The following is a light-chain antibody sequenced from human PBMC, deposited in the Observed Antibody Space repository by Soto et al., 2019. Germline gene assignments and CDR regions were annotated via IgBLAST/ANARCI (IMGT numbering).Light chain of an antibody. V-gene: IGLV2-14*01. Sequence: QSALTQPASVSGSPGQSITISCTGTSSDVGGYNYVSWYQQHPGKAPKLMIYDVSNRPSGVSNRFSGSKSGNTAALTISGLQAEDDADYYCSSHTTSDPDLVFGGGTKLTVL. J-gene: IGLJ2*01. CDR2: DVS. CDR1: SSDVGGYNY. CDR3: SSHTTSDPDLV.